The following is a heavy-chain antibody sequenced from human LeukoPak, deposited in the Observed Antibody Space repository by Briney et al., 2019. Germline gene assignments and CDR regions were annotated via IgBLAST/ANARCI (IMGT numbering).Heavy chain of an antibody. Sequence: GGSLRLSCAASGFTFSSYGMHWVRQAPGKGLEWVAFIRYDGSNKYYADSVKGRFTISRDNSKNTLYLQMNSLRAEDTAVYYCAKDLTVAVTTHEAGFDYWGQGTLVTVSS. CDR1: GFTFSSYG. J-gene: IGHJ4*02. CDR3: AKDLTVAVTTHEAGFDY. D-gene: IGHD4-17*01. CDR2: IRYDGSNK. V-gene: IGHV3-30*02.